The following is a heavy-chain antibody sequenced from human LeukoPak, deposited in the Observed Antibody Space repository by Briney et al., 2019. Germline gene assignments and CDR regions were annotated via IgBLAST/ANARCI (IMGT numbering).Heavy chain of an antibody. J-gene: IGHJ3*02. V-gene: IGHV4-59*01. CDR2: IYYSGST. CDR3: ARDRSGSLTDGDAFDI. Sequence: SETLSLTCTVSGGSISSYYWSWIRRPPGKGLEWIGYIYYSGSTNYNPSLKSRVTISVDTSKNQFSLKLCSVTAADTAVYYCARDRSGSLTDGDAFDIWGQGTMVTVSS. D-gene: IGHD1-26*01. CDR1: GGSISSYY.